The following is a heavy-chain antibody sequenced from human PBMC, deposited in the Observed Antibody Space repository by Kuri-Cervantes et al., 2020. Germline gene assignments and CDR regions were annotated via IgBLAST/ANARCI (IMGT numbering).Heavy chain of an antibody. J-gene: IGHJ5*02. D-gene: IGHD4-11*01. Sequence: GSLRLSCTVSGGSISPYYWTWIRQPPGKGLEWIGYIFYTGSTNYNASLKSRVTISVDTSKNQFSLKLSSVTAADTAVYYCARLVTTSWFDPWGQGTLVTVSS. CDR3: ARLVTTSWFDP. V-gene: IGHV4-59*13. CDR1: GGSISPYY. CDR2: IFYTGST.